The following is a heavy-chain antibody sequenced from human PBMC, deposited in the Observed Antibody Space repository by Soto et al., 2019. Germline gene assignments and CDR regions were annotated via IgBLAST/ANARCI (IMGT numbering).Heavy chain of an antibody. CDR2: IYYSGST. J-gene: IGHJ4*02. D-gene: IGHD2-15*01. Sequence: QVQLQESGPGLVKPSETLSLTYTVSGGSVSSGSYYWSWIRQPPGKGLEWIGYIYYSGSTNYNPSLKSRVTISVDTSKNQFSLKLSSVTAADTAVYYCARARQYCSGGSCYRGALYWGQGTLVTVSS. CDR3: ARARQYCSGGSCYRGALY. V-gene: IGHV4-61*01. CDR1: GGSVSSGSYY.